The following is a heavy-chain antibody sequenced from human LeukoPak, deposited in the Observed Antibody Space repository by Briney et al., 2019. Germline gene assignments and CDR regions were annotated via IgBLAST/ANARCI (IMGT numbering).Heavy chain of an antibody. CDR2: IYHTGTT. Sequence: SETLSLTCNVSGGSISSTSYYWGWIRQPPGKGLEWIGSIYHTGTTYYSPSLKSRVTISVHTSKNQFSLKLGSVTAADTAVYYCARQECNGGSCYSRAIWFDPWGQGTLVTVSS. D-gene: IGHD2-15*01. J-gene: IGHJ5*02. CDR3: ARQECNGGSCYSRAIWFDP. CDR1: GGSISSTSYY. V-gene: IGHV4-39*01.